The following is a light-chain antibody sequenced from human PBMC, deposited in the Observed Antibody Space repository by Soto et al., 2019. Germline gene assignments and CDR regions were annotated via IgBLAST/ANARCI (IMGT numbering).Light chain of an antibody. CDR1: SSDVGGYNS. CDR2: EVS. Sequence: QSALTQTPSASGSPGQSVTISCTGTSSDVGGYNSVSWYQRHPGKAPKLMIYEVSKRPSGVPDRFSGSKSGNTASLTVSGLQADDEADYYCSSYAGSNNLVVFGGGTQLTVL. CDR3: SSYAGSNNLVV. J-gene: IGLJ2*01. V-gene: IGLV2-8*01.